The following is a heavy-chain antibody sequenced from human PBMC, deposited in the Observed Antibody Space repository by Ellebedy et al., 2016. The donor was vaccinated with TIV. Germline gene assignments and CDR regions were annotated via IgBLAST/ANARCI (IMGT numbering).Heavy chain of an antibody. J-gene: IGHJ4*02. CDR3: ARELPRIAAAFDY. CDR1: GYTFTSYY. Sequence: AASVKVSCKTSGYTFTSYYLHWVRQAPGQGPEWMGIIDPNGGSTNYAQKLQGRVTMTRDTSTTTGYMELSSLRFEDTAVYYCARELPRIAAAFDYWGQGTLVTVSS. CDR2: IDPNGGST. V-gene: IGHV1-46*01. D-gene: IGHD6-13*01.